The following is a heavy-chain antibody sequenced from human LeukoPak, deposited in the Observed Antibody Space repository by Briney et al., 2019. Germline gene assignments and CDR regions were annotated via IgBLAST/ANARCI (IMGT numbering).Heavy chain of an antibody. Sequence: GGSLRLSCAASGFTFSSYAMSWVRQAPGKGLEWVSAISASGGSTYYTDSVKGRFTISRDNSKNTLYLQMNSLRAEDTAVYYCARAPLSAGLDYWGQGTLVTVSS. CDR2: ISASGGST. CDR1: GFTFSSYA. CDR3: ARAPLSAGLDY. J-gene: IGHJ4*02. V-gene: IGHV3-23*01. D-gene: IGHD6-19*01.